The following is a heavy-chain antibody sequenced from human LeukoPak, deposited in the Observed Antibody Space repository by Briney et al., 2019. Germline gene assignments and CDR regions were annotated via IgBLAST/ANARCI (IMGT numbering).Heavy chain of an antibody. D-gene: IGHD6-19*01. Sequence: SETLSLTCVVYGGSFSGYYWNWIRQPPGKGLEWIGEINHSGSINYNPSLKSRVNISIDTSKNKFSLELSSVTAADTAVYYCARGAVAYYYFDNWGQGTLVTVSS. CDR2: INHSGSI. CDR3: ARGAVAYYYFDN. J-gene: IGHJ4*02. V-gene: IGHV4-34*01. CDR1: GGSFSGYY.